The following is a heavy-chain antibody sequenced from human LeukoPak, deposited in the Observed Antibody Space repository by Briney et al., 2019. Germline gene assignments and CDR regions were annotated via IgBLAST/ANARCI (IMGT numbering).Heavy chain of an antibody. J-gene: IGHJ4*02. CDR3: ARGGAARPDY. V-gene: IGHV3-48*02. D-gene: IGHD6-6*01. CDR1: GFTLSSYS. Sequence: GGSLRLSCEASGFTLSSYSMSWVRQAPGKGLEWISYISSTANTIYYADSVKARFTISRDNARNSLYLEMNSLRDEDTAVYHCARGGAARPDYWGQGALVTVSS. CDR2: ISSTANTI.